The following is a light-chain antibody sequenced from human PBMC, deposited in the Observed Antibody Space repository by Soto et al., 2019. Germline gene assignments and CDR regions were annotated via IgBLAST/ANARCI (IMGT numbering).Light chain of an antibody. Sequence: SYELTQPPSVSVAPGKTASISCGGNNIGSKGVHWYQQKPGQAPVLVIYSDTDLPPVITERFSGYNSANLATLTISRVEAGDEADYYCQVWDSGSAHVVFGGGTPLTVL. J-gene: IGLJ2*01. V-gene: IGLV3-21*04. CDR3: QVWDSGSAHVV. CDR1: NIGSKG. CDR2: SDT.